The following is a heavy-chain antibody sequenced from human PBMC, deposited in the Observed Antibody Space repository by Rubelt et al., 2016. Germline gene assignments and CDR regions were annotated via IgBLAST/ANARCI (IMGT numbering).Heavy chain of an antibody. J-gene: IGHJ4*02. CDR2: ILRDGSET. V-gene: IGHV3-7*01. CDR3: ARDPDCGGGSCYGRDY. Sequence: DVRLVESGGGLVQPGGSLRLSCAGSGFTFSYNSMSWVRQPPGKGLEWVATILRDGSETYYVDSGKGRFTISRDNANRILFLHMCCLVVGDTAMYYCARDPDCGGGSCYGRDYWGQGALVTVSS. D-gene: IGHD2-15*01. CDR1: GFTFSYNS.